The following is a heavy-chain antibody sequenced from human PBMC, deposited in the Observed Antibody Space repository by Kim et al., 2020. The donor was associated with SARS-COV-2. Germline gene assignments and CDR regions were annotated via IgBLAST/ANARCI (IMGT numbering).Heavy chain of an antibody. J-gene: IGHJ4*02. D-gene: IGHD1-26*01. V-gene: IGHV5-51*01. Sequence: RYSPSFQGQVTISADKSISTAYLQWSSLKASDTAMYYCARRGSGSYLFDYWGQGTLVTVSS. CDR3: ARRGSGSYLFDY.